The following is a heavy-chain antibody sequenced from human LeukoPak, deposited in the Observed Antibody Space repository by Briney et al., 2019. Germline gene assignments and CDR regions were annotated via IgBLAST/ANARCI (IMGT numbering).Heavy chain of an antibody. CDR2: ISTSGGTR. CDR3: ARFEHCSGGSCQLNAFDI. CDR1: GFTFSSYT. Sequence: GGSLRLSCAASGFTFSSYTMNWVRQAAGKGLEWVSYISTSGGTRFYADSVKGRFTISRENAENSLYLQMNSLRAEDTAVYFCARFEHCSGGSCQLNAFDIWGQGTMVTVSS. V-gene: IGHV3-48*01. J-gene: IGHJ3*02. D-gene: IGHD2-15*01.